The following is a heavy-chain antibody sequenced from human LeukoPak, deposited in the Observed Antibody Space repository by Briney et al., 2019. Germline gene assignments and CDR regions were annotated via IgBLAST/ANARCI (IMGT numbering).Heavy chain of an antibody. CDR2: IYYSGST. Sequence: PSETLSLTCTVSGGSIGSSSYYWGWIRQPPGKGLEWIGSIYYSGSTYYNPSLKSRVTISVDTSKNQFSLKLSSVTAADTAVYYCARELHWNDPALHYYYYYGMDVWGQGTTVTVSS. J-gene: IGHJ6*02. D-gene: IGHD1-1*01. CDR3: ARELHWNDPALHYYYYYGMDV. V-gene: IGHV4-39*07. CDR1: GGSIGSSSYY.